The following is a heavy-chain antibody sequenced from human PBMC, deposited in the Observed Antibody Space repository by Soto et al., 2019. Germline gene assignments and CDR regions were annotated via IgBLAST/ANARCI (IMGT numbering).Heavy chain of an antibody. D-gene: IGHD2-2*01. CDR3: ARVVPGAEAWFGP. J-gene: IGHJ5*02. Sequence: ASVKVSCKTSGYTFSNYGITWVRQAPGQPLEWLGWISLYSDGTNYAQRFQGRVSMTTDTSTTTAYMELRSLRSDDTAVYYCARVVPGAEAWFGPWGQGTLVTVSS. CDR1: GYTFSNYG. V-gene: IGHV1-18*01. CDR2: ISLYSDGT.